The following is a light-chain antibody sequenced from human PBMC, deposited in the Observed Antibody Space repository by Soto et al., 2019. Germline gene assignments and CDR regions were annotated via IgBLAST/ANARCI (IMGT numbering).Light chain of an antibody. V-gene: IGLV2-14*01. J-gene: IGLJ1*01. CDR3: SSYTSRSPDV. CDR1: SSDVGGYNY. CDR2: EVS. Sequence: QSALTQPASVSGSPGQSITISCTGTSSDVGGYNYVSWYQQHPGKAPKLMIYEVSNRPSGVSNRFSGSKSGNTASLTISGLQAEDEADYYCSSYTSRSPDVFGTGTKLTVL.